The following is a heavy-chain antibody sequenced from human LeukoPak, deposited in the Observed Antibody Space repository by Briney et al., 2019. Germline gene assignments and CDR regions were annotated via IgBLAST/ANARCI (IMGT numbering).Heavy chain of an antibody. J-gene: IGHJ1*01. CDR2: MNPNSGNT. Sequence: ASVKVSCKASGYTFTSYDIYWVRQANGQGLEWMGWMNPNSGNTGYAQKFQGRVTMTRNTSISTAYMELSSLRSEDTAVYYCATYIAVAGGFFFQHWGQGTLVTVSS. V-gene: IGHV1-8*01. CDR3: ATYIAVAGGFFFQH. CDR1: GYTFTSYD. D-gene: IGHD6-19*01.